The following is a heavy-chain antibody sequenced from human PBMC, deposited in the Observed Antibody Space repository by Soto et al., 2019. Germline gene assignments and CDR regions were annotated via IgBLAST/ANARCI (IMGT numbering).Heavy chain of an antibody. Sequence: SVKVSCKASGGTFSSYAISWVRQAPGQGLEWMGGIIPIFGTANCAQKFQGRVTITADESTSTAYMELSSLRSEDTAVYYCARSQGQLRYFDWSINWFDPWGQGTLVTVSS. J-gene: IGHJ5*02. CDR3: ARSQGQLRYFDWSINWFDP. D-gene: IGHD3-9*01. CDR2: IIPIFGTA. CDR1: GGTFSSYA. V-gene: IGHV1-69*13.